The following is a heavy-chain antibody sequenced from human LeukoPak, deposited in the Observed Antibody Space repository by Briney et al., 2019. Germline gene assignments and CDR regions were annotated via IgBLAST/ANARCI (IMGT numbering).Heavy chain of an antibody. CDR2: INPNSGGT. D-gene: IGHD2-2*03. CDR3: ARDFGYCGSTSCQTFDG. CDR1: GYTFTGYY. V-gene: IGHV1-2*02. J-gene: IGHJ4*02. Sequence: ASVKVSCRASGYTFTGYYLHWVRQAPGQGLEWMGWINPNSGGTNYAQKFQGRVTMTRDTSINTAYMELSRLRSDDTAVYYCARDFGYCGSTSCQTFDGWGQGALVTVSS.